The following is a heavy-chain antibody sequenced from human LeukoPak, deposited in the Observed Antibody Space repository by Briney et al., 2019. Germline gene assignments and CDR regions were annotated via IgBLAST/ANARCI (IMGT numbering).Heavy chain of an antibody. V-gene: IGHV4-34*01. CDR1: GGPFSGYY. CDR2: INHSGST. J-gene: IGHJ4*02. CDR3: ARMAEASHDY. D-gene: IGHD5-24*01. Sequence: PSETLSLTCAVYGGPFSGYYWSWIRQPPGKGLEWIGEINHSGSTNYNPSLKSRVTISVDTSKNQFSLKLSSVTAADTAVYYCARMAEASHDYWGQGTLVTVSS.